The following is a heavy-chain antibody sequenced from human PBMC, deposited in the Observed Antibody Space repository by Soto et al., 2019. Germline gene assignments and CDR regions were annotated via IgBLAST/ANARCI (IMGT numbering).Heavy chain of an antibody. CDR3: ARHGSYTNRLYACDI. D-gene: IGHD2-15*01. CDR1: GGSISSSY. V-gene: IGHV4-59*08. Sequence: QVQLQESGPGLVKPSETLSLTCTVSGGSISSSYLSWIRQPPGKGPEWIAYMYYSGSTSYNPSLNSRVTISLDTSKYQFSLNLTSVTAADTAVYYCARHGSYTNRLYACDIWGQGTMVTVSS. J-gene: IGHJ3*02. CDR2: MYYSGST.